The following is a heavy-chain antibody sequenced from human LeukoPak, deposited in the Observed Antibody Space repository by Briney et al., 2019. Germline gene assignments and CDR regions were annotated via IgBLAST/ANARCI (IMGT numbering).Heavy chain of an antibody. CDR3: ARDAYCGGDCYALDY. V-gene: IGHV1-2*02. CDR2: INPNSGGT. Sequence: ASVKVSCKASGYTFTGYYMHWVRQAPGQGLEWMGWINPNSGGTNYAQKFQGRVTMTRDTSISTAYMELSRLRSDDTAVYYCARDAYCGGDCYALDYWGQGTLVTVSS. CDR1: GYTFTGYY. D-gene: IGHD2-21*02. J-gene: IGHJ4*02.